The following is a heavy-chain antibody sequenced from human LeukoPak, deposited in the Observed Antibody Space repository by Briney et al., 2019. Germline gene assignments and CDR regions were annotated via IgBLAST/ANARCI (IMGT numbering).Heavy chain of an antibody. CDR2: INHSGST. J-gene: IGHJ4*02. D-gene: IGHD1-26*01. Sequence: SETLSLTCAVYGGSFSTYYWSWIRQPPGKGLEWIGEINHSGSTNYNPSLKSRVIISIDTSKNQFSLKVSSVTAADTAVYYCTRGFKRGGSYFNYWGQGTLVTVSS. CDR1: GGSFSTYY. CDR3: TRGFKRGGSYFNY. V-gene: IGHV4-34*01.